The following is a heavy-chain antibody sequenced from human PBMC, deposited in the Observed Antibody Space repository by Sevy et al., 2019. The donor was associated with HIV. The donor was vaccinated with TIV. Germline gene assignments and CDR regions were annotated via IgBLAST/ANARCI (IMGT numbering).Heavy chain of an antibody. Sequence: GGSLRLSCAASGFTFDDYAMSWVRQAPGKGLEWVSAINWKTDNVGYADSVKGRFTISRDNAKRSLYLQMNSLRPEDTALYHCAMNTYYLDSTGFGAFDIWGQGIMVTVSS. V-gene: IGHV3-20*01. CDR1: GFTFDDYA. CDR2: INWKTDNV. CDR3: AMNTYYLDSTGFGAFDI. J-gene: IGHJ3*02. D-gene: IGHD3-22*01.